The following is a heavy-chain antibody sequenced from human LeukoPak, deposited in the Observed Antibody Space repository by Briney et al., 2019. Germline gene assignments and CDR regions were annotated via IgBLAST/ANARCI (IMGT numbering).Heavy chain of an antibody. J-gene: IGHJ4*02. D-gene: IGHD5-18*01. V-gene: IGHV3-33*06. Sequence: PGRSLRLSCAASGFTFSSYGMHWVRQAPGKGLEWVAVIWYDGSNKYYADSVKGRFTISRDNSKNTLYLQMNSLRAEDTAVYYCAKDLGNSYGFDYWGQGTLVTVSS. CDR1: GFTFSSYG. CDR2: IWYDGSNK. CDR3: AKDLGNSYGFDY.